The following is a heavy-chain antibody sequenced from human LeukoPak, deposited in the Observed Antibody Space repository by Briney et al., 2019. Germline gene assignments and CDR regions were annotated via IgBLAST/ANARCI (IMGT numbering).Heavy chain of an antibody. CDR2: LSYTGKT. CDR1: GASVSSSH. Sequence: PSETLSLTCLVSGASVSSSHWNWIRQLPGKGLEWIGCLSYTGKTDYNPSLTSRVTISLDTSKNQVSLKLKSLTAADTAVYYCSEGYFEHFDNWGHGISVTVSS. J-gene: IGHJ4*03. CDR3: SEGYFEHFDN. V-gene: IGHV4-59*02. D-gene: IGHD5-24*01.